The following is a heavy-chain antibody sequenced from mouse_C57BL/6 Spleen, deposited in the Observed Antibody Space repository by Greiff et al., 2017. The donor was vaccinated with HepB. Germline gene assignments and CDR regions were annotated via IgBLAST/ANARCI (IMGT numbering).Heavy chain of an antibody. J-gene: IGHJ4*01. CDR2: IDPNSGGT. Sequence: VQLQQPGAELVKPGASVKLSCKASGYTFTSYWMHWVKQRPGRGLEWIGRIDPNSGGTKYNEKFKSKATLTVDKPSSTAYMQLSSLTSEDSAVYYCAREGAIYYGNYDAMDYWGQGTSVTVSS. CDR3: AREGAIYYGNYDAMDY. V-gene: IGHV1-72*01. CDR1: GYTFTSYW. D-gene: IGHD2-1*01.